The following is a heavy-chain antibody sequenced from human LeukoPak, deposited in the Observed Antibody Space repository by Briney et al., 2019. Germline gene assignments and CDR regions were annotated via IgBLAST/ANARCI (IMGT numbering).Heavy chain of an antibody. CDR3: APQQTYSPYNWFDP. D-gene: IGHD5-12*01. J-gene: IGHJ5*02. Sequence: GGSLILSCVGSGCTISNYWMHWVRQAPGAGLVWVSRIHPDGSITTYAESVKGRFTISRDNAKNTLYLQMNSLRAEDTAVYYCAPQQTYSPYNWFDPWGQGTLVTVSS. V-gene: IGHV3-74*03. CDR2: IHPDGSIT. CDR1: GCTISNYW.